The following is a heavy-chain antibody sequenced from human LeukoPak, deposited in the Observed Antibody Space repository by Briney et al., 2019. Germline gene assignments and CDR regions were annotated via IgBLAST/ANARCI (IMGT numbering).Heavy chain of an antibody. D-gene: IGHD6-6*01. CDR1: GDSISNYY. CDR2: IYYSGST. CDR3: ARAEGSSSKVFDY. J-gene: IGHJ4*02. Sequence: PSETLSLTCSVSGDSISNYYWSWIRQPPGKGLEWIGYIYYSGSTNYNPSLKSRVTISVDTSKNQFSLKLSSVTAADTAVYYCARAEGSSSKVFDYWGQGTLVTVSS. V-gene: IGHV4-59*01.